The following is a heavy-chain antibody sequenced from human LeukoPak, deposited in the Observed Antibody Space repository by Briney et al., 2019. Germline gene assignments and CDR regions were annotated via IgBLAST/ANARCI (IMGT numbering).Heavy chain of an antibody. D-gene: IGHD6-19*01. CDR2: ISYSGST. J-gene: IGHJ4*02. V-gene: IGHV4-59*08. CDR3: ARHGNGWSFDY. CDR1: GGSISGYY. Sequence: PSETLSLTGTVSGGSISGYYWSWIWQPPGKGLEWIGYISYSGSTNHNPSLKSRVSISVDTSKNQFSLNLNSVTAADTAVFYCARHGNGWSFDYWGQGTLVTVSS.